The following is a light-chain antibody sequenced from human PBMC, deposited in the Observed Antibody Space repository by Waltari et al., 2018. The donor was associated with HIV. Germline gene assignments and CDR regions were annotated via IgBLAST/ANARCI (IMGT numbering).Light chain of an antibody. CDR3: QQYYTNPPS. CDR1: PSVLYSSNNKNY. Sequence: DIVMTQSPDSLAVSLGERATINCKSSPSVLYSSNNKNYFAWYQQKPGQPPKLLIYWASTRESGVPDRFSGSGSGTDFTLTISSLQAEDVAVYYCQQYYTNPPSFGQGTKLEIK. CDR2: WAS. V-gene: IGKV4-1*01. J-gene: IGKJ2*01.